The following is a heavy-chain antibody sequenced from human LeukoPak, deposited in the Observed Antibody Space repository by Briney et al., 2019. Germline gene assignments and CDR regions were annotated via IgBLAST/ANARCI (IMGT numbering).Heavy chain of an antibody. J-gene: IGHJ6*03. CDR2: IHTDGST. CDR3: ARVRITMVRGSNSFYYMDV. Sequence: GGSLRLSCAASGFTVMSNYMTWVRQAPGKGLEWVSLIHTDGSTFYADSVKGRFTISRDNSKNTADLQINSLRAGDTAVYYCARVRITMVRGSNSFYYMDVWGKGTTVTVSS. CDR1: GFTVMSNY. D-gene: IGHD3-10*01. V-gene: IGHV3-53*01.